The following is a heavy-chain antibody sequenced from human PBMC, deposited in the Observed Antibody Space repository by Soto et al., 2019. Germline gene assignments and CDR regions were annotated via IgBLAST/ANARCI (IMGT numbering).Heavy chain of an antibody. J-gene: IGHJ4*01. CDR3: ARVMVGGYDRQCYFDY. Sequence: QVQLQESGPGLVKPSQTLSLTCTVSGGSISSGGYYWSWIRQHPGKGLEWIGYIYYSGSTYYNPSLKSRVTITVDTSKNQFSLKLSSVTAADTAVYYCARVMVGGYDRQCYFDYWGQGTLVTVSS. V-gene: IGHV4-31*03. CDR1: GGSISSGGYY. CDR2: IYYSGST. D-gene: IGHD5-12*01.